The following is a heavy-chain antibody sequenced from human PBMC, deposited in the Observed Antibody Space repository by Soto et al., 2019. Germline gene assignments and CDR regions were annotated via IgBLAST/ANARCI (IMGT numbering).Heavy chain of an antibody. Sequence: VGSLRLSCAASGFTFSNSAMTWVRQTPAKGLEWVSTIRDSDSGGSTFYADSVKGRFTISRDDSKNTLYLQMSSLRAEDTAMYYCAKVRVGIDVDFDYWGQGALVTVSS. CDR1: GFTFSNSA. CDR2: IRDSDSGGST. J-gene: IGHJ4*02. D-gene: IGHD2-21*01. V-gene: IGHV3-23*01. CDR3: AKVRVGIDVDFDY.